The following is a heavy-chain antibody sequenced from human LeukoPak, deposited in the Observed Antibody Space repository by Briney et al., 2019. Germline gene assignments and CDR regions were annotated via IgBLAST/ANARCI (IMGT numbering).Heavy chain of an antibody. V-gene: IGHV4-59*01. J-gene: IGHJ6*03. CDR1: GGSISSYY. CDR3: AREGKITMVRGVIRYYYMDV. D-gene: IGHD3-10*01. CDR2: IHYSGST. Sequence: SETLSLTCTVSGGSISSYYWSWIRQPPGKGLEWIGYIHYSGSTHYNPSLRSRVTISVDTSKNQFSLKLSSVTAADTAVYYCAREGKITMVRGVIRYYYMDVWGKGTTVTISS.